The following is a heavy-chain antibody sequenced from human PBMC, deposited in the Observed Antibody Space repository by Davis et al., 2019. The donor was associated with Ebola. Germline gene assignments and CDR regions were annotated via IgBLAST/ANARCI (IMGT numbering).Heavy chain of an antibody. V-gene: IGHV3-11*06. CDR1: GFTLSNYL. D-gene: IGHD1-14*01. Sequence: GESLKISCAASGFTLSNYLMSWVRQAPGKGLEWVSYSNTNGHTNYADSVMGRFIISRDNAKNSLFLQMTSRRAEDTAVYYCARDITGTEGRFDYWGQGTLISVSA. CDR2: SNTNGHT. CDR3: ARDITGTEGRFDY. J-gene: IGHJ4*02.